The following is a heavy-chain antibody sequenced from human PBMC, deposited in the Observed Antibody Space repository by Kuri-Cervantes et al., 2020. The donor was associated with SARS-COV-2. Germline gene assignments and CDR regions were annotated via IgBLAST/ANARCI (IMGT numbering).Heavy chain of an antibody. CDR2: ISSSSSYI. CDR3: ARYSSSWSYY. V-gene: IGHV3-21*01. CDR1: GFTFSSYS. D-gene: IGHD6-13*01. Sequence: GESLKISCAASGFTFSSYSMNWVRQAPGKGLEWVSSISSSSSYIYYADSVKGRFTISRDNAKNSLYLQMNSPRAEDTAVYYCARYSSSWSYYWGQGTLVTVSS. J-gene: IGHJ4*02.